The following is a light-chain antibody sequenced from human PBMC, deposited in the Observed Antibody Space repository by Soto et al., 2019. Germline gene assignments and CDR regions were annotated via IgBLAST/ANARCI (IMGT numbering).Light chain of an antibody. J-gene: IGKJ4*01. Sequence: DIQMTQSPSSVSASVGDRVTITCRVSQDISSWLAWYQQKPGKAPKLLIYAASSLHSGVPARFSGSDSGTDFTLTISSVQPEDSATYYCQQANSFPLTFGGGTKVEI. V-gene: IGKV1-12*01. CDR3: QQANSFPLT. CDR2: AAS. CDR1: QDISSW.